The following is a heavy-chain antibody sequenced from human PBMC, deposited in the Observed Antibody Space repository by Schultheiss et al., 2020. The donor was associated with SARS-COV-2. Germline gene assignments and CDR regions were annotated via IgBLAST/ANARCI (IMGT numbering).Heavy chain of an antibody. J-gene: IGHJ4*02. D-gene: IGHD2-2*01. CDR2: ISGSSSYI. CDR1: GFTFSSYT. V-gene: IGHV3-21*04. CDR3: ASLPTAMPNPFDY. Sequence: GGSLRLSCAASGFTFSSYTMNWVRQAPGKGLEWVSSISGSSSYIYDADSAKGRFTISRDKSKNTLYLQMTSLRAEDTAVYYCASLPTAMPNPFDYWGQGTLVTVSS.